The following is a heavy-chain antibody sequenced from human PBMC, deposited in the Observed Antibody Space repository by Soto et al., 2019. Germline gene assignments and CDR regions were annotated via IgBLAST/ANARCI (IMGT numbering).Heavy chain of an antibody. Sequence: EVQLLESGGGLVQPWGSLRLSCAASGFTFNNYAMTWVRQAPGKGLEWVSAISGGGDTTSYADSVKGRFTVSRDGSKNTLGLQMSSVRAEDTALYYCAKGRGGSGSLTPRVDFWGQGTLVTVSS. V-gene: IGHV3-23*01. D-gene: IGHD3-10*01. CDR2: ISGGGDTT. CDR1: GFTFNNYA. CDR3: AKGRGGSGSLTPRVDF. J-gene: IGHJ4*02.